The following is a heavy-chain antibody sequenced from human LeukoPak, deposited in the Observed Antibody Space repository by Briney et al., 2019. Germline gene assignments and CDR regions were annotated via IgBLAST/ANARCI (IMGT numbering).Heavy chain of an antibody. Sequence: SETLSLTCTVSGGSISSYYWSWIRQPPGKGLEWIGYIYYSGSTNYNPSLKSRVTISVDTSKNQFSLKLSSVTAADTAVYYCARGANYYDKTSQFDYWGQGTLVTVSS. CDR1: GGSISSYY. CDR3: ARGANYYDKTSQFDY. V-gene: IGHV4-59*01. J-gene: IGHJ4*02. CDR2: IYYSGST. D-gene: IGHD3-22*01.